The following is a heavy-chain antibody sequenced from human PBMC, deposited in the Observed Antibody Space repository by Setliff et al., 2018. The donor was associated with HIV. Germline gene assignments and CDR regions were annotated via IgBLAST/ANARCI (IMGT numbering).Heavy chain of an antibody. D-gene: IGHD2-2*01. V-gene: IGHV1-2*02. Sequence: AASVKVSCKASGYTFTGYYMHWVRQAPGQGLEWMGWINPNSGGTNYAQKFQGRVTMTRDTSISTAYMELSSLRSEDTAVYYCARDFGGYRSSMSCPGLFDPWGQGTLVTVSS. CDR1: GYTFTGYY. CDR2: INPNSGGT. CDR3: ARDFGGYRSSMSCPGLFDP. J-gene: IGHJ5*02.